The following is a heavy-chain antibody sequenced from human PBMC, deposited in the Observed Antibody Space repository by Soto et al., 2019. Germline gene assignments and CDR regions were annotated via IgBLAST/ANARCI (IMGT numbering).Heavy chain of an antibody. CDR1: GFTFSSYS. V-gene: IGHV3-48*01. Sequence: GGSLRLSCAASGFTFSSYSMNWVRQAPGKGLEWVSYISSSSSTIYYADSVKGRFTISRDNSKNTLYLQMNSLRAEDTAVYYCAAMSREYYYYGMDVWGQGTTVTVSS. J-gene: IGHJ6*02. CDR2: ISSSSSTI. CDR3: AAMSREYYYYGMDV. D-gene: IGHD1-26*01.